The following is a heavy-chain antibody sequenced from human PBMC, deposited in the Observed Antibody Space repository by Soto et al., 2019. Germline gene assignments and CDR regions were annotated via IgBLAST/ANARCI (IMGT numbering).Heavy chain of an antibody. Sequence: GGSLRLSCATSGFTFSSYGMHWVRQAPGKGLEWVAAIWSDGSNKYYADSVKGRFSISRDNSKNTLYLQMNSLRAEDTAVYYCASRSPALDYWGQGILVTVSS. V-gene: IGHV3-33*01. CDR1: GFTFSSYG. J-gene: IGHJ4*02. CDR2: IWSDGSNK. CDR3: ASRSPALDY. D-gene: IGHD2-2*01.